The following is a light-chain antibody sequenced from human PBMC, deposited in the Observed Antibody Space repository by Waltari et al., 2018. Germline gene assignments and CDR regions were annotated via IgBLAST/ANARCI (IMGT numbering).Light chain of an antibody. CDR1: SSDVGGYNY. Sequence: QSALTQPASVSGSPGQSIPISCTGTSSDVGGYNYVSWYQQHPGKPPKLMIFEVSNRPSGVSNRFSGSKSGNTASLTISRLQAEDEADYYCSSYTSSSTYVFGTGTKITVL. CDR2: EVS. V-gene: IGLV2-14*01. J-gene: IGLJ1*01. CDR3: SSYTSSSTYV.